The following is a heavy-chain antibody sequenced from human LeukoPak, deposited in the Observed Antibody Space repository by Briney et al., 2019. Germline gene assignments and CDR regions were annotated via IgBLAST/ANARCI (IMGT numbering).Heavy chain of an antibody. CDR2: INAGQGNT. CDR1: GYTFTNYA. Sequence: ASVKVSCKASGYTFTNYAMHWVRQAPGQRLEWMGWINAGQGNTEYSQKFQGRVTITRDTSASTAYMEVSSLRSEDTAVYYCARDYYYDSSGFSTYYYYGIDVWGQGTTVTVSS. D-gene: IGHD3-22*01. V-gene: IGHV1-3*01. J-gene: IGHJ6*02. CDR3: ARDYYYDSSGFSTYYYYGIDV.